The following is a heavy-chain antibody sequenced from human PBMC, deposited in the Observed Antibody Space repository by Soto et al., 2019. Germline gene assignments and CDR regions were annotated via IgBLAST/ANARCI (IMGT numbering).Heavy chain of an antibody. CDR3: AKDSVVNYYDSSGSFLDY. D-gene: IGHD3-22*01. CDR2: ISGSGGST. J-gene: IGHJ4*02. V-gene: IGHV3-23*01. Sequence: TGGSLRLSCAAPGFTFSSYAMSWIRQAPGKGLEWVSAISGSGGSTYYADSVKGRFTISRDNSKNTLYLQMNSLRAEDTAVYYCAKDSVVNYYDSSGSFLDYWGQGTLVTVSS. CDR1: GFTFSSYA.